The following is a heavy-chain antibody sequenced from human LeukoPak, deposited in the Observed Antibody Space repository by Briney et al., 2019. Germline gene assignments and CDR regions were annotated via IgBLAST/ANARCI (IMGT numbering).Heavy chain of an antibody. CDR3: ATGYCSGGSCYPQRPDY. CDR2: INPNSGGT. CDR1: GFTFTGYY. Sequence: GASVKVSCKASGFTFTGYYMHWVRQAPGQGLEWMGWINPNSGGTNYAQKFQGRVTMTRDTSISTAYMELSRLRSDDTAVYYCATGYCSGGSCYPQRPDYWGQGTLVTVSS. V-gene: IGHV1-2*02. D-gene: IGHD2-15*01. J-gene: IGHJ4*02.